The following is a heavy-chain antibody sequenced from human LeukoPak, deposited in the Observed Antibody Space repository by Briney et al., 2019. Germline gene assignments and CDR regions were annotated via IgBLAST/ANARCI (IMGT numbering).Heavy chain of an antibody. J-gene: IGHJ4*02. CDR3: ARADMATVFDF. CDR2: ISYSGTT. D-gene: IGHD5-24*01. V-gene: IGHV4-31*03. Sequence: SQTLSLTCTVSGGSISSGADYWSWIRQHPGKGLEWIVYISYSGTTYYNPSLKTRLTISVDTSKNQFSLKLDSVTAADTAFYYCARADMATVFDFWGRGTLVTVSS. CDR1: GGSISSGADY.